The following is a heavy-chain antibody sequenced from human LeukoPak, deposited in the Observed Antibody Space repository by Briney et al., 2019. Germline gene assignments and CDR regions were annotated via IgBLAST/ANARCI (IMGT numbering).Heavy chain of an antibody. V-gene: IGHV1-2*02. CDR2: INPNSGGT. J-gene: IGHJ5*02. CDR3: ARDKGELLWFET. D-gene: IGHD3-10*01. CDR1: GYTFTGYY. Sequence: ASVKVSCKASGYTFTGYYMHWVRQAPGQGLEWMGWINPNSGGTNYAQKFQGRVTMTRDTSISTAYMELSRLRPDDTAVYYCARDKGELLWFETWGQGTLVTVSS.